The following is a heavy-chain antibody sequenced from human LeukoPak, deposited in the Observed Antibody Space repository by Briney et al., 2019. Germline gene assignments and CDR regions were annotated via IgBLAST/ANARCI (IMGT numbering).Heavy chain of an antibody. CDR2: FYTTGST. CDR1: GGSISSYY. D-gene: IGHD3-16*01. Sequence: SETLSLTCTVSGGSISSYYWSWIRQPAGKGLEWIGRFYTTGSTNYNPSLKSRVTMSVDTSKNQFSLKLTSVTAADTAIYYCARVAGGVNGYFDYWGQGTLVTVSS. CDR3: ARVAGGVNGYFDY. V-gene: IGHV4-4*07. J-gene: IGHJ4*02.